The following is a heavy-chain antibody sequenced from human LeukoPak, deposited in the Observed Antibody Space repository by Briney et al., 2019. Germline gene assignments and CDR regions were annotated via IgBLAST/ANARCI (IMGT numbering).Heavy chain of an antibody. Sequence: ASVKVSCTASGYTFTNYGISWVRQAPGQGLEWMGWISAYNSNTNYAQKLQGRVTMTTDTSTSTAYMELRSLRSDDTAVYYCARDPYYYDSSGYYPHFDYWGQGTLVTVSS. CDR3: ARDPYYYDSSGYYPHFDY. CDR1: GYTFTNYG. V-gene: IGHV1-18*01. J-gene: IGHJ4*02. D-gene: IGHD3-22*01. CDR2: ISAYNSNT.